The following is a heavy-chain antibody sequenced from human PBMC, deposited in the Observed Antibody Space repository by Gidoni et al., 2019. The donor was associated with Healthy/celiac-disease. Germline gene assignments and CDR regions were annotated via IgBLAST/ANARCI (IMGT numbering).Heavy chain of an antibody. CDR1: GGSISSYY. CDR3: AGLGYCSGGSCPHSVDY. Sequence: QVQLQESGPGLVKPSETLSLTCTVSGGSISSYYWSWIRQPPGKGLEWIGYIYYSGSTNYNPSLKSRVTISVDTSKNQFSLKLSSVTAADTAVYYCAGLGYCSGGSCPHSVDYWGQGTLVTVSS. D-gene: IGHD2-15*01. CDR2: IYYSGST. V-gene: IGHV4-59*01. J-gene: IGHJ4*02.